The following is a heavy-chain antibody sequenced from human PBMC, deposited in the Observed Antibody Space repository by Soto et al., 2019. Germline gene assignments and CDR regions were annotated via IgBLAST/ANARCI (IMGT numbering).Heavy chain of an antibody. J-gene: IGHJ4*02. CDR1: GFTFSSYG. Sequence: PGGSLRLSCAASGFTFSSYGMHWVRQAPGKGLEWVAVISYDGSNKYYADSVKGRFTISRDNSKNTLYLQMNSLRAEDTAVYYCAKDRPLPTSSGYYSGVDYWGQGTLVTVSS. CDR3: AKDRPLPTSSGYYSGVDY. V-gene: IGHV3-30*18. CDR2: ISYDGSNK. D-gene: IGHD3-22*01.